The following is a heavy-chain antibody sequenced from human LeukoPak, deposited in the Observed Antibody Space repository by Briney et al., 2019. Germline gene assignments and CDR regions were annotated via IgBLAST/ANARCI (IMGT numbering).Heavy chain of an antibody. CDR3: ARDPSAAAGPFDY. V-gene: IGHV4-59*01. J-gene: IGHJ4*02. CDR1: GGSISSYY. CDR2: IYYSGST. D-gene: IGHD6-13*01. Sequence: SETLSLTCTVSGGSISSYYWSWIRQPPGKGLEWIGYIYYSGSTNYNPSLKSRVTISVDTSKNQFSPKLSSVTAADTAVYYCARDPSAAAGPFDYWGQGTLVTVSS.